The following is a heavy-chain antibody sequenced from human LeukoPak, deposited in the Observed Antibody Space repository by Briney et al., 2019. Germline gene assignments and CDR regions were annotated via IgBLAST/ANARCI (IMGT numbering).Heavy chain of an antibody. D-gene: IGHD3-22*01. CDR1: GYTFSNYG. V-gene: IGHV1-18*01. J-gene: IGHJ4*02. CDR3: ARGSPPRRNYDSRGYYSYYFDY. Sequence: ASVKVSCKASGYTFSNYGISWVRQAPGQGLEWMGWISSYNDNTNYAQKLQGRVTMTTDTSTSTAYMELRSLRSDDTAVYYCARGSPPRRNYDSRGYYSYYFDYWGQGTLVTVSS. CDR2: ISSYNDNT.